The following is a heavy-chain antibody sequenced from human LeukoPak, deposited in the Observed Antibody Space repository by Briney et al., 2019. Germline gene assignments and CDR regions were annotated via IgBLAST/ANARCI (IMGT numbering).Heavy chain of an antibody. V-gene: IGHV4-61*02. Sequence: SETLPVTCTVSGGSISSGSYYGRWLRQPAGRGLVWVGRSCTSGSTNYNPSLKSRVTISVDTSKNQFSLKLSSVTAADTAVYYCAREGDYYGSGSYVHYFDYWGQGTLVTVSS. J-gene: IGHJ4*02. CDR3: AREGDYYGSGSYVHYFDY. CDR2: SCTSGST. CDR1: GGSISSGSYY. D-gene: IGHD3-10*01.